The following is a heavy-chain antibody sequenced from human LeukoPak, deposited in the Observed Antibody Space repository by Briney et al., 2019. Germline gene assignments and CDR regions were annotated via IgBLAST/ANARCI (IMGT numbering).Heavy chain of an antibody. CDR2: IIPIFGTA. Sequence: SVKVSSKASGGTFSSYAISWVRQAPGQGLEWMGGIIPIFGTANYAQKFQGRVTITTDESTSTAYMELSSLRSEDTAVYYCARGVGYCSSTSCYTAPAGSYYMDVWGKGTTVTVSS. V-gene: IGHV1-69*05. CDR1: GGTFSSYA. J-gene: IGHJ6*03. D-gene: IGHD2-2*02. CDR3: ARGVGYCSSTSCYTAPAGSYYMDV.